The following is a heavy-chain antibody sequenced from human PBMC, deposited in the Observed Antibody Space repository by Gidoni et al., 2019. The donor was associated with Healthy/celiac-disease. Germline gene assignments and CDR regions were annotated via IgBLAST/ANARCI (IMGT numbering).Heavy chain of an antibody. Sequence: QVQLVESGGGVVQPGRSLRLFCAASGFTFSSYGMHWVRQAPGKGLEWVAVITYDGSNKYYADSVKGRFTISRDNSKNTLYLQMNSLRAEDTAVYYCAKDSGIALYYFDYWGQGTLVTVSS. J-gene: IGHJ4*02. CDR3: AKDSGIALYYFDY. D-gene: IGHD6-13*01. V-gene: IGHV3-30*18. CDR2: ITYDGSNK. CDR1: GFTFSSYG.